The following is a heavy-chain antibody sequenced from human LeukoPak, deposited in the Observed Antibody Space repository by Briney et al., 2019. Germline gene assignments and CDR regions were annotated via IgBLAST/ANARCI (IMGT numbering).Heavy chain of an antibody. V-gene: IGHV4-39*07. CDR2: IYYSGST. D-gene: IGHD3-3*01. J-gene: IGHJ5*02. CDR3: RPLRFLEWLLNPYNWFDP. CDR1: GGSISSSSYY. Sequence: SETLSLTCTVSGGSISSSSYYWGWIRQPPGKGLEWIGSIYYSGSTYYNPSLKSRVTISVDTSKNQFSLKLSSVTAAGTAVYYLRPLRFLEWLLNPYNWFDPWGQGTLVTVSS.